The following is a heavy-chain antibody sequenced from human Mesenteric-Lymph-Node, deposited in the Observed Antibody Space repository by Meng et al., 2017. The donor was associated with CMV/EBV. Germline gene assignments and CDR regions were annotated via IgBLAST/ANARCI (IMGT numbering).Heavy chain of an antibody. CDR1: VGTFSSYT. V-gene: IGHV1-69*02. J-gene: IGHJ5*02. CDR3: AGGIAAAGSRWFDP. CDR2: IIPILGIA. D-gene: IGHD6-13*01. Sequence: QVHLVQSGAEVKKPGSSVKVSCKASVGTFSSYTISWVRQAPGQGLEWMGRIIPILGIANYAQKFQGRVTITADKSTSTAYMELSSLRSEDTAVYYCAGGIAAAGSRWFDPWGQGTLVTVSS.